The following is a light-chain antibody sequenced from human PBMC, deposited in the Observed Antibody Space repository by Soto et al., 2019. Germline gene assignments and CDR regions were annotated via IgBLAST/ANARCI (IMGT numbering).Light chain of an antibody. CDR1: KNITNY. J-gene: IGKJ5*01. V-gene: IGKV1-33*01. Sequence: DIQLPQSPSSLSASIGDIFTITCQASKNITNYLSWYQQKPGKAPNLLIYLATKLAKGVTSRFSGSGSGTDFSFIITSLQREDLATYYCQQYYGLPPLTFGQGTRLEIK. CDR3: QQYYGLPPLT. CDR2: LAT.